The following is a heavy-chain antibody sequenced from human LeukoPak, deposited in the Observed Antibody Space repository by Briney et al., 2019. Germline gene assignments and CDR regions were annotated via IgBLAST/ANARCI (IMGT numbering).Heavy chain of an antibody. J-gene: IGHJ5*02. CDR3: ARGRNWFDP. CDR2: INHSGGT. CDR1: GGSFSGYY. Sequence: PSETLSLTCAVYGGSFSGYYWSWIRQPPGKGLEWIGEINHSGGTNYNPSLKSRVTISVDTSKNQFSLKLSSVTAADTAVYYCARGRNWFDPWGQGTLVTVSS. V-gene: IGHV4-34*01.